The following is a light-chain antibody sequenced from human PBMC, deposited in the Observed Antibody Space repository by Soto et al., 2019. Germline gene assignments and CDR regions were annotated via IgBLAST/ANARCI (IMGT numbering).Light chain of an antibody. CDR1: QSISTY. V-gene: IGKV1-39*01. Sequence: DIPMTQSPSSLAASVGPGVTITSRASQSISTYLNGYQQKPGKAPKVLIFDASRLQSGVASRFSGSGSGTDFTLTISSLQPEDSATYYCQQSDSAPWTFGQGTKVQVK. J-gene: IGKJ1*01. CDR3: QQSDSAPWT. CDR2: DAS.